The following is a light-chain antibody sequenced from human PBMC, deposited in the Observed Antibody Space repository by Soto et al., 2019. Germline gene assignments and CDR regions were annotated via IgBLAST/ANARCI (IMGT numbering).Light chain of an antibody. CDR1: QSVSGF. J-gene: IGKJ1*01. V-gene: IGKV1-5*01. CDR2: GAS. Sequence: DIQMTQSPSTLSASVGDRVTITCRASQSVSGFLAWYQQKPGKAPKLLLFGASTLETGVPSRFSGSGSETEFTLTIAGLQPDDFATYYCQHYRHVPWTFGQGTKVDIK. CDR3: QHYRHVPWT.